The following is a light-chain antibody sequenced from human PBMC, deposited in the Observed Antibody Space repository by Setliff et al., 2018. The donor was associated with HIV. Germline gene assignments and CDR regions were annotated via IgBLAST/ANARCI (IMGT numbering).Light chain of an antibody. CDR1: SSDVGGYNY. Sequence: QSVLTQPASVSGSPGQSITISCTGTSSDVGGYNYVSWYQQHPGKAPKLMIYDVSERPSGVSNRFSGSESGNTASLTISGLQAEDEADYYCCSYAGSSTYVFGTGTKV. CDR2: DVS. J-gene: IGLJ1*01. V-gene: IGLV2-23*02. CDR3: CSYAGSSTYV.